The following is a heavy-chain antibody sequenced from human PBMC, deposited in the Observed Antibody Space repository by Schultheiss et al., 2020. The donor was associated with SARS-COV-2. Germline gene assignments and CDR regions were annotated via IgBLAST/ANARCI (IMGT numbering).Heavy chain of an antibody. J-gene: IGHJ6*02. CDR2: ISYDGSNK. D-gene: IGHD3-3*01. V-gene: IGHV3-30*18. CDR3: AKDLSLPRSIFGVVYPYYYYGMDV. Sequence: GGSLRLSCAASGFTFSSYGMHWVRQAPGKGLEWVALISYDGSNKYYADSVKGRFTISRDNSKNTLYLQMNSLRAEDTAVYYCAKDLSLPRSIFGVVYPYYYYGMDVWGQGTTVTVSS. CDR1: GFTFSSYG.